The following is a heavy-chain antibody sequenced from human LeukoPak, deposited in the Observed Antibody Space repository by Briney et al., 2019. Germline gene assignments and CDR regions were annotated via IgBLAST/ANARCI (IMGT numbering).Heavy chain of an antibody. V-gene: IGHV3-23*01. J-gene: IGHJ6*03. CDR2: ISGGGDNT. Sequence: GGSLRLFCAASGFPFSSFAMSWVRQAPGKGLEWVSTISGGGDNTYFADSVKGRFTISRDNSKNTLFLQMVSLRAEDTAVYYCAKFEGALLGNYYMDVWGKGTTVTVS. CDR1: GFPFSSFA. CDR3: AKFEGALLGNYYMDV.